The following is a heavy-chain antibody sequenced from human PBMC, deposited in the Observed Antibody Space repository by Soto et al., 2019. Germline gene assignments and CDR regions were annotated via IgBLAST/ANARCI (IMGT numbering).Heavy chain of an antibody. CDR1: GFSFFNYG. CDR2: VTYDSSEK. J-gene: IGHJ4*02. CDR3: GKAGGSELRYFDSREVGV. V-gene: IGHV3-30*18. D-gene: IGHD3-9*01. Sequence: QVHVVESGGGVVQPGTSLRLSCTASGFSFFNYGFAWIRQAPGKGLEWVAVVTYDSSEKYYADSVKGRFTISRDNSKNTVYLQMDSLQHNDSALYYCGKAGGSELRYFDSREVGVWGQGTLVTVSS.